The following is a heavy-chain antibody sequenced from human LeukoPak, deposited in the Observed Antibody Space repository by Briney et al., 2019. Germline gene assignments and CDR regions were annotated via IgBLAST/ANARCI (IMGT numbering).Heavy chain of an antibody. CDR2: INPNSGGT. D-gene: IGHD3-22*01. V-gene: IGHV1-2*02. CDR3: ARMFYYDSSGYYGY. Sequence: ASVKVSCKASGYTFTGYYMHWVRQAPGQGLEWMGWINPNSGGTNYAQKFQGRVTMTRDTSISTAYMELSRLRADDTAVYYCARMFYYDSSGYYGYWGQGTQVTVSS. CDR1: GYTFTGYY. J-gene: IGHJ4*02.